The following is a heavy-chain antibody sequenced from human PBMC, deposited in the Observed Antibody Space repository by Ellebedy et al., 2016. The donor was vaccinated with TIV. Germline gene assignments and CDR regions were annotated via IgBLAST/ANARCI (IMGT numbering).Heavy chain of an antibody. CDR1: GYTLTELS. V-gene: IGHV1-24*01. J-gene: IGHJ2*01. D-gene: IGHD3-22*01. CDR2: FDPEDGET. Sequence: ASVKVSXXVSGYTLTELSTHWVRQAPGKGLEWMGGFDPEDGETIYAQKFQGRVTMTEDTSTDTAYMELSSLRSEDTAVYYCATVRYYYDSSGYYYYWYFDLWGRGTLVTVSS. CDR3: ATVRYYYDSSGYYYYWYFDL.